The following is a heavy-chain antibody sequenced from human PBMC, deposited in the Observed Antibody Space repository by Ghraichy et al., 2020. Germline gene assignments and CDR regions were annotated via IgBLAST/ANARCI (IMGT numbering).Heavy chain of an antibody. V-gene: IGHV3-23*01. D-gene: IGHD2-2*02. J-gene: IGHJ4*02. CDR2: INDDGVGT. Sequence: GGSLRLSCAASGFTFSGYAMSWVRQAPGKGLEWVSAINDDGVGTHYADSVKGRFTISRDNSRNTLFLQMNSWRAEDTAIYYCAKLRVGTYGVYHFDNWGQGSLVTVSS. CDR1: GFTFSGYA. CDR3: AKLRVGTYGVYHFDN.